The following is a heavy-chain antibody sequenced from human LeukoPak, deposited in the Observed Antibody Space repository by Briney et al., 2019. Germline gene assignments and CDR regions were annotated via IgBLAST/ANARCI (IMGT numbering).Heavy chain of an antibody. CDR3: ARDLYCSGSTCYRAFDI. CDR1: GFTFRSNG. Sequence: GGSLRLSCVASGFTFRSNGIHWVRQAPGKGLEWVAYIWHDGSNEHYADSVKGRFTISRDNSDNTAHLQTNSLRAEDTALYYCARDLYCSGSTCYRAFDIWGQGTMVTVSS. CDR2: IWHDGSNE. D-gene: IGHD2-15*01. V-gene: IGHV3-33*01. J-gene: IGHJ3*02.